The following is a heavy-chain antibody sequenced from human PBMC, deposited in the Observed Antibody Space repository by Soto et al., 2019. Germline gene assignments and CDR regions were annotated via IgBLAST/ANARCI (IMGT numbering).Heavy chain of an antibody. Sequence: SETLSLTCTVSGGTISSYYWSWIRQPPGKGLEGIGYIYYIATTNDNPSLKRRGTISVDTSKNQFSLKLSSVTAADTAVYCCARAPLHPDFWGQGTLVTGSS. CDR1: GGTISSYY. D-gene: IGHD4-4*01. V-gene: IGHV4-59*12. CDR3: ARAPLHPDF. CDR2: IYYIATT. J-gene: IGHJ4*02.